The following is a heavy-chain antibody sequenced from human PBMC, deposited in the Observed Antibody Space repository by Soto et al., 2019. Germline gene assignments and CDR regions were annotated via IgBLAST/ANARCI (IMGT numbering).Heavy chain of an antibody. CDR1: GGSFSGYY. CDR2: INHSGST. Sequence: SETLSLTCAVYGGSFSGYYWCWIRQPPGKGLEWIGEINHSGSTNYNPSLKSRVTISVDTSKNQFSLKLSSVTAADTAVYYCARGQGSSWYLGAFDIWGQGTMVTVSS. J-gene: IGHJ3*02. V-gene: IGHV4-34*01. CDR3: ARGQGSSWYLGAFDI. D-gene: IGHD6-13*01.